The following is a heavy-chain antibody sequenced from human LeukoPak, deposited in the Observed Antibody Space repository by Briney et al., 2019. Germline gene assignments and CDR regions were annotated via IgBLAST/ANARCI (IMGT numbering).Heavy chain of an antibody. CDR2: IYTSGST. D-gene: IGHD6-6*01. CDR3: AREGDSSSSGGVGY. V-gene: IGHV4-61*02. J-gene: IGHJ4*02. Sequence: PSETLSLTCTVSGGSISSGSYYWSWIRQPAGKGLEWIRRIYTSGSTNYNPSLKSRVTISVDTSKNQFSLKLSSVTAADTAVYYCAREGDSSSSGGVGYWGQGTLVTVSS. CDR1: GGSISSGSYY.